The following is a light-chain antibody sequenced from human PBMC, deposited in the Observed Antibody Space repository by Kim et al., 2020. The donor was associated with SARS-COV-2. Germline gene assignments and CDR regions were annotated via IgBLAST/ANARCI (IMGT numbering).Light chain of an antibody. CDR3: QVWDSSSDHVV. Sequence: APGKTTRITCWGSNIGSKSVHWYPQQPGPAPVLVIYYDSDRPSGIPERFSGSNSGNTATLTISRVEAGDEADYYCQVWDSSSDHVVFGGGTQLTVL. CDR1: NIGSKS. J-gene: IGLJ2*01. CDR2: YDS. V-gene: IGLV3-21*04.